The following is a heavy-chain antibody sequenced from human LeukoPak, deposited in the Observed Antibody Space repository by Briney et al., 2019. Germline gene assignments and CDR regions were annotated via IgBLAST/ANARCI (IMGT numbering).Heavy chain of an antibody. Sequence: PSQTLSLTCAVSGGSISSGGYSWSWIRQPPGKGLEWIGYIYRSGSTYYNPSLKSRVTISVDRSKNQFSLKLSSVTAADTAVYYCAAHREVSGFDPWGQGTLVTVSS. CDR2: IYRSGST. J-gene: IGHJ5*02. D-gene: IGHD1-26*01. CDR1: GGSISSGGYS. CDR3: AAHREVSGFDP. V-gene: IGHV4-30-2*01.